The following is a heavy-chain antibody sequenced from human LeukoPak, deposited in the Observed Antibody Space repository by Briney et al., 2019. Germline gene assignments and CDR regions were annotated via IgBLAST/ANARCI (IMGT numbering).Heavy chain of an antibody. CDR2: INHSGST. D-gene: IGHD3-10*01. CDR1: GGSFSGYY. Sequence: SETLSLTCAVYGGSFSGYYWSWIRQPPGKGLEWIGEINHSGSTNYNPSLKSRVTISVDTSKNQFSLKLSSVTAADTAVYYCATQDMVRGVINYYYMDVWGKGTTVTISS. CDR3: ATQDMVRGVINYYYMDV. V-gene: IGHV4-34*01. J-gene: IGHJ6*03.